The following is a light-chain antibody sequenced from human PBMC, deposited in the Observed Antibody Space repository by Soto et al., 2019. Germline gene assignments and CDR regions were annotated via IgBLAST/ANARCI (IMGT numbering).Light chain of an antibody. J-gene: IGLJ2*01. V-gene: IGLV2-14*01. CDR1: SSDVGGYNY. CDR2: DVS. CDR3: RAYTSSSTAVV. Sequence: QSVLTQPASVSGSPGQSITISCTGTSSDVGGYNYVSWYQQHPGKATKLMIYDVSNRPSGVSNRFSGSKSGNTASLTISGLQAEDEADYYCRAYTSSSTAVVFGGGTKLTVL.